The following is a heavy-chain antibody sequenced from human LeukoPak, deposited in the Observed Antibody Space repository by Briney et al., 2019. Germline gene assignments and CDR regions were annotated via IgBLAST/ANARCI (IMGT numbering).Heavy chain of an antibody. CDR2: ISAYNGNT. CDR1: GYTFTSYG. J-gene: IGHJ4*02. CDR3: ARDRESYYYDSSGYYWFDY. Sequence: ASVTVSCKASGYTFTSYGISWVRQAPGQGLEWMGWISAYNGNTNYAQKLQGRVTMTTDTSTSTAYMELRSLRSDDTAVYYCARDRESYYYDSSGYYWFDYWGQGTLVTVSS. V-gene: IGHV1-18*01. D-gene: IGHD3-22*01.